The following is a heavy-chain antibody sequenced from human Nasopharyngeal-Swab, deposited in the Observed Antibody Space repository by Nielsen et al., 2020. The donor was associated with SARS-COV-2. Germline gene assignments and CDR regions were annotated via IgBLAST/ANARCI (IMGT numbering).Heavy chain of an antibody. CDR1: GFTFHDYA. V-gene: IGHV3-9*01. D-gene: IGHD5-24*01. J-gene: IGHJ3*02. Sequence: SLKISRAATGFTFHDYAMHWVRQGPGKGLEWVSGISWNSGSIDYADSVKGRFTISRDNAKNSLNLQMNSLRVEDTALYYCAKEIEMARRVYAFDIWGQGTMVTVSS. CDR2: ISWNSGSI. CDR3: AKEIEMARRVYAFDI.